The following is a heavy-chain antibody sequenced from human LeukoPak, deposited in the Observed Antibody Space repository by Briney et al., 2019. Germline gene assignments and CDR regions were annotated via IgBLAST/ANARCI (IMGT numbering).Heavy chain of an antibody. CDR3: AREGRYYDILTGYSYYFDY. J-gene: IGHJ4*02. D-gene: IGHD3-9*01. CDR2: IKQDGSEK. CDR1: GFTFSSYW. Sequence: GGSLRLSCAASGFTFSSYWMSWVRQAPGKGLEGVANIKQDGSEKYYVDSVKGRFTISRDNAKNSLYLQMNSLRAEDTAVYYCAREGRYYDILTGYSYYFDYWGQGTLVTVSS. V-gene: IGHV3-7*03.